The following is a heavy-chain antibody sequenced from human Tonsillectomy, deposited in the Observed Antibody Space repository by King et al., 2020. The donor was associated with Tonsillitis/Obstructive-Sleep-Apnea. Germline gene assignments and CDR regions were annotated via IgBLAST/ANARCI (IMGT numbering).Heavy chain of an antibody. J-gene: IGHJ5*02. D-gene: IGHD1-1*01. CDR3: ARRLATGTPENWFDP. CDR2: IYHSGST. CDR1: GGSISSYY. Sequence: QLQESGPGLVRPSETLSLICTVSGGSISSYYWSWIRKPPGKGLEWIGCIYHSGSTNYNPSLKSRLTLSIDTSKNQFPLKLRSVTAADTAVYYCARRLATGTPENWFDPWGQGTLVTVSS. V-gene: IGHV4-59*08.